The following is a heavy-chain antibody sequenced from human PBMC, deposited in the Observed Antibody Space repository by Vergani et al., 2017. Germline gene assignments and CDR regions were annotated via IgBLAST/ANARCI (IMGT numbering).Heavy chain of an antibody. D-gene: IGHD2/OR15-2a*01. CDR3: VKEKIDLGSYFFDS. Sequence: EVQLLESGGGSAQPGESLRLSCVASGFTFTAHGLNWVRQAPGKGLEWVSGISGQNFRTHYADSVKGRFTISRDDSKNTVFLQMHSLRAEDTAIYYCVKEKIDLGSYFFDSWGQGTLVTVSS. V-gene: IGHV3-23*01. CDR1: GFTFTAHG. CDR2: ISGQNFRT. J-gene: IGHJ4*02.